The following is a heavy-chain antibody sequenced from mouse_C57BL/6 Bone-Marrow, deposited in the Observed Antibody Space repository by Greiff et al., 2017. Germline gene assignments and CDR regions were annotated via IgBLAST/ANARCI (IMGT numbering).Heavy chain of an antibody. CDR2: ISYDGSN. D-gene: IGHD3-3*01. Sequence: VQLKESGPGLVKPSQSLSLTCSVTGYSITSGYYWNWFRQFPGNKLEWMGYISYDGSNNYNPSLKNRISITRDTSKNQFFLKFNSVTTEETATXYCAREGDYDAMDYWGQGTSVTVSS. CDR1: GYSITSGYY. CDR3: AREGDYDAMDY. V-gene: IGHV3-6*01. J-gene: IGHJ4*01.